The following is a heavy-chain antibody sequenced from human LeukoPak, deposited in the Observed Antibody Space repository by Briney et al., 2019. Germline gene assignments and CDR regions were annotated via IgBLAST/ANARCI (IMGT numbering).Heavy chain of an antibody. CDR2: SGGDGGST. Sequence: GRSLRLSCAASGFTFSSYDMSWVRQDPGKGLEWVSASGGDGGSTYADSVKGRFTISRDNSKNTLYLQMNSLRAEDTATYYCAKALNYWYFDLWGRGNLVTVSS. CDR1: GFTFSSYD. V-gene: IGHV3-23*01. J-gene: IGHJ2*01. CDR3: AKALNYWYFDL.